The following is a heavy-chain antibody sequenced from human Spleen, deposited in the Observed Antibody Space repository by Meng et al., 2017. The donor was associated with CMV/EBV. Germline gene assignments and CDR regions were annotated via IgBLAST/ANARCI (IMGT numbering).Heavy chain of an antibody. Sequence: GGSLRLSCVASGFSLSSYEMNWVRQAPGKGLEWVSHISGSGASIYYPDSVRGRFTISKDAAKNSLYLQMNRLRVEDTAVYYCARLDEDFWSGYPDYWGQGTLVTVSS. D-gene: IGHD3-3*01. J-gene: IGHJ4*02. CDR2: ISGSGASI. CDR3: ARLDEDFWSGYPDY. V-gene: IGHV3-48*03. CDR1: GFSLSSYE.